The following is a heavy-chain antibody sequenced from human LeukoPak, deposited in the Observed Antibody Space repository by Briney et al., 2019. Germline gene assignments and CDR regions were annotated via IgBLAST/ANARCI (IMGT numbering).Heavy chain of an antibody. CDR2: IYYSGST. CDR3: ARYRRGYSEAGLYYYMDV. D-gene: IGHD5-18*01. V-gene: IGHV4-59*01. Sequence: SETLSLTCTVSGGSMSSYYGSWIRQPPGKGLEWIGYIYYSGSTIYNPSLKSRVTISVDTSKNQFSVKLSSVTAADTAVYYCARYRRGYSEAGLYYYMDVWGKGTTVTVSS. CDR1: GGSMSSYY. J-gene: IGHJ6*03.